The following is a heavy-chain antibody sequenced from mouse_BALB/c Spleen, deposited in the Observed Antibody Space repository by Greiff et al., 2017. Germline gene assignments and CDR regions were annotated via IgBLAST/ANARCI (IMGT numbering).Heavy chain of an antibody. J-gene: IGHJ1*01. CDR1: GDSITSGY. CDR2: ISYSGST. D-gene: IGHD1-1*01. Sequence: VQLKESGPSLVKPSQTLSLTCSVTGDSITSGYWNWIRKFPGNKLEYMGYISYSGSTYYNPSLKSRISITRDTSKNQYYLQLNSVTTEDTATYYCASGITTVYWYFDVWGAGTTVTVSS. V-gene: IGHV3-8*02. CDR3: ASGITTVYWYFDV.